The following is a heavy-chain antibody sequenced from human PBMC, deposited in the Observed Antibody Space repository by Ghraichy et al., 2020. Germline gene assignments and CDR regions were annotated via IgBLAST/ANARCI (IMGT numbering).Heavy chain of an antibody. V-gene: IGHV3-23*01. CDR3: SYTRKYSYGPISDAFDI. D-gene: IGHD5-18*01. J-gene: IGHJ3*02. Sequence: GESLNISCAASGFTFSSYDMSWVRQAPGKGLEWVSAISGSGGSTYYADSVKGRFTISRDNSKNTLYLQMNSLRAEDTAVYYCSYTRKYSYGPISDAFDIWCQGTMVTVSS. CDR2: ISGSGGST. CDR1: GFTFSSYD.